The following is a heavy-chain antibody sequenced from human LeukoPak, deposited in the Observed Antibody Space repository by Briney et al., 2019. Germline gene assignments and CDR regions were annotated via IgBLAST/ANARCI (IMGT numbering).Heavy chain of an antibody. Sequence: GASVKVPCKASGYTFITYGITWVRQAPGQGLEWMGWISAYNGNTNYAQKLQGRVTMTTDTSTSTAYMELRSLRSDDTAVYYCARAHQRDSAMIYWGQGALVTVSS. CDR1: GYTFITYG. CDR3: ARAHQRDSAMIY. V-gene: IGHV1-18*01. CDR2: ISAYNGNT. J-gene: IGHJ4*02. D-gene: IGHD2-2*01.